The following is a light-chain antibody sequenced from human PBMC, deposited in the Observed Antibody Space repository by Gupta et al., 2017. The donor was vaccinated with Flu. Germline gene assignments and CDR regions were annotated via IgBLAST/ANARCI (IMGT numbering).Light chain of an antibody. V-gene: IGKV1-5*03. CDR2: RAS. CDR1: ESVDDW. Sequence: QMTQSPSNLSASLGDRVTITCRASESVDDWVAWIPHRPGKAPNVLIHRASTSESGVPSRFSGSGSGTEFSLTISSLQPDDSAIYFCQQYDSYPYTFGLGTRLEI. CDR3: QQYDSYPYT. J-gene: IGKJ2*01.